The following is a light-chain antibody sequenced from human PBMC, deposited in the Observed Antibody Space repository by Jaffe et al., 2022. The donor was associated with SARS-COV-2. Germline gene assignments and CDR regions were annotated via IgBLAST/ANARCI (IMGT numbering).Light chain of an antibody. J-gene: IGKJ1*01. CDR3: LQDYGT. CDR2: AAS. Sequence: AIQMTQFPSSLSASVGDRVTITCRASQGMRNDLGWYQQKPGKAPKFLIYAASSLQSGVPSRFSGSGSGTDFTLTISSLQPEDFATYYCLQDYGTFGQGTKVEIK. V-gene: IGKV1-6*01. CDR1: QGMRND.